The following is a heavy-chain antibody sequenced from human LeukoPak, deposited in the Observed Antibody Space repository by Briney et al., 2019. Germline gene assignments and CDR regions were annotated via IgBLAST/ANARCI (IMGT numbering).Heavy chain of an antibody. V-gene: IGHV3-23*01. CDR2: ISGSGGST. CDR3: ARDERGYGSGVVYY. D-gene: IGHD3-10*01. CDR1: GFTFSSYA. Sequence: GGSLRLFCAASGFTFSSYAMSWVRQAPGKGLEWVSAISGSGGSTYYADSVKGRFTISRDNAKNSLYLQMNSLRAEDTAVYYCARDERGYGSGVVYYWGQGTLVTVSS. J-gene: IGHJ4*02.